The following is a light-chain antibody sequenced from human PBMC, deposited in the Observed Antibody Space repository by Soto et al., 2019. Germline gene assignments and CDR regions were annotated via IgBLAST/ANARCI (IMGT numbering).Light chain of an antibody. CDR2: GAS. CDR3: QQYGSSPRT. J-gene: IGKJ1*01. Sequence: EIVLTQSPGTLSLSPGERATLSCRASQSVSSSYLAWYQQKPGQAPRLLIYGASSWATGIPDRFSGSGSGTDFILTISRLEPEDFAVYYCQQYGSSPRTFGQGTKVDIK. CDR1: QSVSSSY. V-gene: IGKV3-20*01.